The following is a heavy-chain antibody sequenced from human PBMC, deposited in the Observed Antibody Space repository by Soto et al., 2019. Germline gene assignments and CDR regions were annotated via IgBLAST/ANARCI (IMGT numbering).Heavy chain of an antibody. J-gene: IGHJ6*02. D-gene: IGHD3-3*01. CDR1: GGTFSSYA. V-gene: IGHV1-69*13. Sequence: SVKVSCKASGGTFSSYAISWVRQAPGQGLEWMGGIIPIFGTATYAQKFQGRVTITADESTSTAYMELSSLRSEDTAVYYCARDVSPYDFWSGYYPPSRYYYYGMDVWGQGTTVTVSS. CDR2: IIPIFGTA. CDR3: ARDVSPYDFWSGYYPPSRYYYYGMDV.